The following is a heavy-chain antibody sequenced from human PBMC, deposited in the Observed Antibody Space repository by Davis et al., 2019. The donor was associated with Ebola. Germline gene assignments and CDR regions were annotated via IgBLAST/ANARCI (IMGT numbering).Heavy chain of an antibody. D-gene: IGHD6-6*01. Sequence: ASVKVSCKASGYTFTSYDINWVRQATGQGLEWMGWMNPNSGNTGYAQKFQGRVTMTTDTSTSTAYMELRSLRSDDTAVYYCARPKLGVGPLDYWGQGTLVTVSS. J-gene: IGHJ4*02. V-gene: IGHV1-8*01. CDR1: GYTFTSYD. CDR2: MNPNSGNT. CDR3: ARPKLGVGPLDY.